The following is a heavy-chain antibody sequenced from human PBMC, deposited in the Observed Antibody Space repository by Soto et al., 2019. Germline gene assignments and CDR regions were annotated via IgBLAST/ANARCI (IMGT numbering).Heavy chain of an antibody. J-gene: IGHJ4*02. CDR1: GYTFTGYY. Sequence: ASVKVSGKASGYTFTGYYLHWVRQAPGQGLEWMGWINPNTGDTYYAQKLQGRVTMTRDTSISTAYMEFSRLRSDDTAVYYCVRDDYWGQGTRGTVSS. CDR3: VRDDY. V-gene: IGHV1-2*02. CDR2: INPNTGDT.